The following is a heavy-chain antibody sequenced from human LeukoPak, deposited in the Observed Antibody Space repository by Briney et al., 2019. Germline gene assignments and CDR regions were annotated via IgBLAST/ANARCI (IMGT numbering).Heavy chain of an antibody. Sequence: PGGSLRLSCAASGFTFSSYWMSWVRQAPGKGLEWVANIKQDGSEKYYVDSVKGRFTISRDNAKNSLYLQMNSLRAEDTAVYYCARSNGSGSYYNVDYYYMDVWGKGTTVTVSS. J-gene: IGHJ6*03. CDR3: ARSNGSGSYYNVDYYYMDV. D-gene: IGHD3-10*01. CDR2: IKQDGSEK. V-gene: IGHV3-7*01. CDR1: GFTFSSYW.